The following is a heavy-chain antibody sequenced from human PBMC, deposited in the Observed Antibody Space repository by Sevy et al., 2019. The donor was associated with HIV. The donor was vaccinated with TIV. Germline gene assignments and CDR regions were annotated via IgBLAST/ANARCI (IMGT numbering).Heavy chain of an antibody. CDR3: ARQGRYRIKEYYYYYMDV. D-gene: IGHD5-18*01. J-gene: IGHJ6*03. Sequence: SDTLSLTCTVSGGSISSYYWSWIRQPPGKGLEWIGYIYYSESANYNPSLKSRVTISVDTSKNQFSLKLSSVTAADTAVYYCARQGRYRIKEYYYYYMDVWGKGTTVTVSS. V-gene: IGHV4-59*08. CDR1: GGSISSYY. CDR2: IYYSESA.